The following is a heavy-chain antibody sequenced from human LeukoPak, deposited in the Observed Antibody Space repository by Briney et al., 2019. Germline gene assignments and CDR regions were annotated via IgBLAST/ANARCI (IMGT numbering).Heavy chain of an antibody. J-gene: IGHJ6*03. CDR1: GGSISSSSYY. CDR2: IYYSGST. D-gene: IGHD2-2*01. V-gene: IGHV4-39*01. CDR3: ARHPRVVPAPCYMDV. Sequence: SETLSLTCTVSGGSISSSSYYWGWIRQPPGKGLEWIGSIYYSGSTYYNPSLKSRVTISVDTSKNQFSLKLSSVTAADTAVYYCARHPRVVPAPCYMDVWGKGTTVTVSS.